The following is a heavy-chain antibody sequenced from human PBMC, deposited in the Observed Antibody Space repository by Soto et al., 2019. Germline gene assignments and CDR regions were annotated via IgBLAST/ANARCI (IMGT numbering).Heavy chain of an antibody. CDR2: IYHSGST. Sequence: LSLTCAVSGYSISSGYHWDWIRQTPGKGLAWIASIYHSGSTYYNPSLKSRVTISVDTSKNQFSLKLTSVSAAYTAVYYCARGAATVPAGWFDPWGQGIMVTVSS. CDR3: ARGAATVPAGWFDP. J-gene: IGHJ5*02. V-gene: IGHV4-38-2*01. D-gene: IGHD5-18*01. CDR1: GYSISSGYH.